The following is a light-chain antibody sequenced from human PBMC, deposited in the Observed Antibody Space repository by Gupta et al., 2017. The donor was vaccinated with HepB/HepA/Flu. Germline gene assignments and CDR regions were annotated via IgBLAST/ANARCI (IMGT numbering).Light chain of an antibody. J-gene: IGKJ5*01. CDR1: QSLLHSNGYND. CDR3: MQDLQTST. V-gene: IGKV2-28*01. Sequence: DSVMTQSPLSVPVTPGEPASISCRYSQSLLHSNGYNDLQWYLQKPVQSQQLIIYSGSKSVCGDTDWFSGRGVSKDFPQKSSIGEDEDVGVYYGMQDLQTSTFGQGTQVEIK. CDR2: SGS.